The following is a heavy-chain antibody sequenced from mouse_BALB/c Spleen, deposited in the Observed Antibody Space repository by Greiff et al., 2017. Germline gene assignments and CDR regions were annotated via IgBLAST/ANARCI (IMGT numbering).Heavy chain of an antibody. CDR2: IYPGSGST. Sequence: LQQPGSELVRPGASVKLSCKASGYTFTSYWMHWVKQRHGQGLEWIGNIYPGSGSTNYDEKFKSKGTLTVDTSSSTAYMHLSSLTSEDSAVYYGTRGGQLGPLDYWGQGTSVTVSS. CDR1: GYTFTSYW. CDR3: TRGGQLGPLDY. V-gene: IGHV1S22*01. J-gene: IGHJ4*01. D-gene: IGHD3-2*01.